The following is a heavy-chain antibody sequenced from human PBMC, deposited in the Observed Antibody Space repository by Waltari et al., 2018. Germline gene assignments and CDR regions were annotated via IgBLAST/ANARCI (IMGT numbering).Heavy chain of an antibody. D-gene: IGHD5-12*01. J-gene: IGHJ6*04. Sequence: EVQLVESGGGLVQPGGSLRLSCAASGFTLSSYSMNWVRQAPGTGLEWVSYISSSGSVTYHADSVKGRFTISRDNAKNSLYLQMYSLRVEDTAVYYCARDPSGYADVWGKGTTVTISS. CDR1: GFTLSSYS. CDR3: ARDPSGYADV. V-gene: IGHV3-48*01. CDR2: ISSSGSVT.